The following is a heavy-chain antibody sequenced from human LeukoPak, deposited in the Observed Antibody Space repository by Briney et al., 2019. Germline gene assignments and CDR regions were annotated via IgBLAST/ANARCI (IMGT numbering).Heavy chain of an antibody. CDR3: ARVRVRLFDY. Sequence: SETLSLTCTVSGDSISSGDYYWSWIRQPAGKGLEWIGRISSSGSTNYNPSLKSRVTISVDTSKNQFSLKLSSVTAADTAVYYCARVRVRLFDYWGQGTLVTVSS. V-gene: IGHV4-61*02. D-gene: IGHD3-10*01. J-gene: IGHJ4*02. CDR1: GDSISSGDYY. CDR2: ISSSGST.